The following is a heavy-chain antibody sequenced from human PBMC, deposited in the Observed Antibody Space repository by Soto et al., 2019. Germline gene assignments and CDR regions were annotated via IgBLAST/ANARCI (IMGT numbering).Heavy chain of an antibody. Sequence: GGSLRLSCAASGFNFSDHYMNWIRQAPGKGLEWVSYISGSSRYTNFADSVKGRFTISRDNAKNSLYLQMNSLRVEDTAIYYCVRGGGGGLFDPWGQGTMVTVSS. V-gene: IGHV3-11*06. D-gene: IGHD2-15*01. J-gene: IGHJ5*02. CDR3: VRGGGGGLFDP. CDR2: ISGSSRYT. CDR1: GFNFSDHY.